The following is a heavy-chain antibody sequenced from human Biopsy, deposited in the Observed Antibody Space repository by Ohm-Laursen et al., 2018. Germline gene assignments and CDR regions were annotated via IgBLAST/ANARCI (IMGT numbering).Heavy chain of an antibody. D-gene: IGHD3-22*01. CDR2: INHSGRT. V-gene: IGHV4-34*01. CDR3: VRGVDYYDPYHYYALDV. CDR1: GESFNGCY. Sequence: PSDTLSLTCPVYGESFNGCYWSWIRQTPGKGLEWIGEINHSGRTNYNPSLKSRVTISVDTSKNQFSLKVRSVTAADTAVYYCVRGVDYYDPYHYYALDVWGQGTTVTVSS. J-gene: IGHJ6*02.